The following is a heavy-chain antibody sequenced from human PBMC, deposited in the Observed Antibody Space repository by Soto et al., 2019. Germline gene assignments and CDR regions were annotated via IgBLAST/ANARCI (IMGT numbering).Heavy chain of an antibody. CDR1: GGSISSGGYY. D-gene: IGHD6-19*01. Sequence: QVQLQESGPGLVKPSQTLSLTCTVSGGSISSGGYYWSWIRQHPGKGLEWIGYIYYSGSTYYNPSVTSRVTLSVDTSKNPFALKLSSVTAADTAVYYCARVGSSGGYGLDYYGMDVWGQGTTVTVSS. CDR3: ARVGSSGGYGLDYYGMDV. J-gene: IGHJ6*02. CDR2: IYYSGST. V-gene: IGHV4-31*03.